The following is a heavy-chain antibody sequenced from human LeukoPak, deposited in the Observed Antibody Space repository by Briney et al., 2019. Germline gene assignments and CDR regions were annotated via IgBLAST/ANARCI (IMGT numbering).Heavy chain of an antibody. J-gene: IGHJ4*02. CDR3: VKRREPKPADLDY. CDR1: GFTFSSYA. V-gene: IGHV3-64D*06. Sequence: GGSLRLSCSASGFTFSSYAMHWVRQAPGKGLEYVSAISSNGGSTYYADSVKGRFTISRDNSKNTLYLQMSSLRAEDTAVYYCVKRREPKPADLDYWGQGTLVTVSS. D-gene: IGHD2-2*01. CDR2: ISSNGGST.